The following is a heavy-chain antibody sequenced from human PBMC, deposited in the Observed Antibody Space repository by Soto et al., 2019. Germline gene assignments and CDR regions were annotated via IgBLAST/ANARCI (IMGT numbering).Heavy chain of an antibody. CDR1: GFTFSSYG. J-gene: IGHJ4*02. V-gene: IGHV3-30*18. D-gene: IGHD3-22*01. CDR3: AKRYDSSGYYPVDY. Sequence: SLRLSFAASGFTFSSYGMHWVRQAPGKGLEWVAVISYDGSNKYYVDSVKGRFTISRDNSKNTLYLQMNSLRAEDTAVYYCAKRYDSSGYYPVDYWGQGTLVTVSS. CDR2: ISYDGSNK.